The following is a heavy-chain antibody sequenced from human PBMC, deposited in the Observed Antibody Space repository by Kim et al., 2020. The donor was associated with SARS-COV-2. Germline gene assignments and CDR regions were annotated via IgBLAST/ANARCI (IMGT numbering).Heavy chain of an antibody. J-gene: IGHJ6*03. V-gene: IGHV3-7*01. CDR1: GYTFSSYG. CDR2: IKQDGSEK. D-gene: IGHD6-6*01. Sequence: GGSLRLSCAASGYTFSSYGMSWVRQAPGQGVEWVANIKQDGSEKYYVDSVKGRFTISRDNAKNSPYLQMNSLRAEDTAVYYCARDRKQLVPEYYYYMDVWGKGTTVTVSS. CDR3: ARDRKQLVPEYYYYMDV.